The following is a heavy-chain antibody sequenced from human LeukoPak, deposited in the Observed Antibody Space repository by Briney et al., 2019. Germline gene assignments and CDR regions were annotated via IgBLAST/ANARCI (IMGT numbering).Heavy chain of an antibody. V-gene: IGHV3-7*01. CDR3: AREGYYYGSGSYAPPDY. D-gene: IGHD3-10*01. CDR2: IKNDGSEK. Sequence: PGGSLRLSCAASGFTFSSYGMHWVRQAPGKGLEWVANIKNDGSEKYYVDSVKGRFTISRDNAKNSLYLQMNSLRAEDTAIYYCAREGYYYGSGSYAPPDYWGQGTLVTVSS. CDR1: GFTFSSYG. J-gene: IGHJ4*02.